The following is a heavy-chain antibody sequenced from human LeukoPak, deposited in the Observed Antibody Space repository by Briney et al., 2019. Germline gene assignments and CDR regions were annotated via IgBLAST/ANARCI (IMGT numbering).Heavy chain of an antibody. Sequence: GGSLRLSCEASGFTFGRDWMSWVRQAPGKGLEWVATIKFDESETYYVDSVKGRFAVSRDNGQNSLFLQMSSLRVEDTALYFCAKWDFFGDYFTFDPRGQGVLSSSPQ. CDR1: GFTFGRDW. CDR2: IKFDESET. V-gene: IGHV3-7*01. D-gene: IGHD2/OR15-2a*01. CDR3: AKWDFFGDYFTFDP. J-gene: IGHJ5*02.